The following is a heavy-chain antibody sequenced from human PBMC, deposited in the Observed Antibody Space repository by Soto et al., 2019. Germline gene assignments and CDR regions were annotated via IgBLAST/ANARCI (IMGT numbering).Heavy chain of an antibody. J-gene: IGHJ6*02. Sequence: ASVNVSCKASGYTFTSYGISWVRQAPGQGLEWMGWISAYNGNTNYAQKLQGRVTMTTDTSTSTAYIELRSLRSDDTAVYYCARDRTPTIFGVPALHQDSGMDVWGQGTTVTVSS. CDR2: ISAYNGNT. CDR3: ARDRTPTIFGVPALHQDSGMDV. V-gene: IGHV1-18*01. D-gene: IGHD3-3*01. CDR1: GYTFTSYG.